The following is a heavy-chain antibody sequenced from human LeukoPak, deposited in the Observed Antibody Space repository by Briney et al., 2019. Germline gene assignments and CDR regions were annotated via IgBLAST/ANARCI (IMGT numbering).Heavy chain of an antibody. Sequence: PEGSLRLSCVASGLSFSSHGMHWVRQAPGKGLEWVAGIWYDGRDQYYIDSVRGRFTVSRDNSKDTLYLEMNSLRAEDTAVYYCARYYGGVSFDYWGQGDQVTVSA. CDR1: GLSFSSHG. D-gene: IGHD4-23*01. V-gene: IGHV3-33*01. J-gene: IGHJ4*02. CDR3: ARYYGGVSFDY. CDR2: IWYDGRDQ.